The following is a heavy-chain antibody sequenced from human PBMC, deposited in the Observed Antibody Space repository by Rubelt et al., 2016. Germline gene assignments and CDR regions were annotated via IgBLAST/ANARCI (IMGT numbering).Heavy chain of an antibody. J-gene: IGHJ4*02. D-gene: IGHD6-13*01. CDR2: IYYSGST. CDR3: ARSTRRGSSWYLFDY. Sequence: QPPGKGLEWIGYIYYSGSTNYNPSLKSRVTISVDTSKNQFSLKLSSVTAADTAVYYCARSTRRGSSWYLFDYWGQGTLVTVSS. V-gene: IGHV4-59*12.